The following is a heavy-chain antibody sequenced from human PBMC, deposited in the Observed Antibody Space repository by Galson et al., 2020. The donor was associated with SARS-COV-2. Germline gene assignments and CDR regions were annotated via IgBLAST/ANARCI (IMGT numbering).Heavy chain of an antibody. CDR2: IKSKTDGGTT. CDR3: IQLDDILTGTYYYDGMDV. D-gene: IGHD3-9*01. V-gene: IGHV3-15*01. Sequence: GGSLRLSCAASGFTFSNAWMSWVRQAPGKGLEWVGRIKSKTDGGTTDYAAPVKGRFTISRDDSKNTLYLQMNSLKTEDTAVYYCIQLDDILTGTYYYDGMDVWGQGTTVTVSS. CDR1: GFTFSNAW. J-gene: IGHJ6*02.